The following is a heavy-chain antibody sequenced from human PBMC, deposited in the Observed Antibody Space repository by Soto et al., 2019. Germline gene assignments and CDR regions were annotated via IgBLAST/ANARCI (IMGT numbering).Heavy chain of an antibody. CDR1: GYRFASYW. CDR3: ARHLWSPTHYYYGMDV. J-gene: IGHJ6*02. CDR2: IYPGDSDT. Sequence: GESLKISCKGSGYRFASYWIGWVRQMPEKGLEWMGIIYPGDSDTRYSPSFQGQVTISADKSINTAYLQWSSLKASDTAMYYCARHLWSPTHYYYGMDVWGQGTTVTVSS. D-gene: IGHD3-10*01. V-gene: IGHV5-51*01.